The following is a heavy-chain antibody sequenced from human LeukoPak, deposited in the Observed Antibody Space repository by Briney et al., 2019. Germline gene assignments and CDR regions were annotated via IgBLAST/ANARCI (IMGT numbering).Heavy chain of an antibody. J-gene: IGHJ6*02. CDR1: GGTFSSYA. CDR2: IIPIFGTA. Sequence: GASVKVSCKASGGTFSSYAISWVRQAPGQGLEWMGGIIPIFGTANYAQKFQGRVTITADESTSTAYMELSSLRSDDTAVYYCARADGDYVHYGMDVWGQGTTVTVSS. V-gene: IGHV1-69*13. D-gene: IGHD4-17*01. CDR3: ARADGDYVHYGMDV.